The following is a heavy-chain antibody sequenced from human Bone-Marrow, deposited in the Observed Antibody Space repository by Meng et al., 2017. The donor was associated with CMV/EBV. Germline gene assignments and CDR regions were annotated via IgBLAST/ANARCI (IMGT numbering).Heavy chain of an antibody. CDR2: IHSGGTST. Sequence: SGFTFSSYAITWVRQAPGKGLEWVSVIHSGGTSTYYADSVKGRFTISRDNSKNTLYLQMDSLRAEDTAVYYCAKGQVKQWLDWYFDLWGRGTLVTFSS. CDR3: AKGQVKQWLDWYFDL. D-gene: IGHD6-19*01. J-gene: IGHJ2*01. CDR1: GFTFSSYA. V-gene: IGHV3-23*03.